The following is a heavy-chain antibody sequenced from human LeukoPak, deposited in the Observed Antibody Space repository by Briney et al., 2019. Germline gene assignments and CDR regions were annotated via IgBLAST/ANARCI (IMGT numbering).Heavy chain of an antibody. CDR2: IKQDGSEK. J-gene: IGHJ4*02. CDR3: ARSFGYDFWRGYYSYYFDY. D-gene: IGHD3-3*01. Sequence: GGSLRLSCAASGFVFSDYWLSWVRQAPGKGLEWVANIKQDGSEKYYVDSVKGRFTISRDNAKNSLYLQMNSLRAEDTAVYYCARSFGYDFWRGYYSYYFDYWGQGTLVTVSS. V-gene: IGHV3-7*03. CDR1: GFVFSDYW.